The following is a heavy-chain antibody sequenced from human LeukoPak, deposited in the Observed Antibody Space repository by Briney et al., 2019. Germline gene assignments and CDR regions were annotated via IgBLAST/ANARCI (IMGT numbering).Heavy chain of an antibody. CDR2: IYHSGST. J-gene: IGHJ2*01. CDR3: ARARGWLQAYWYFDL. V-gene: IGHV4-4*02. Sequence: SETLSLTCAVSGGSISSSNWWSWVRQPPGKGLEWIGEIYHSGSTNYNPSLKSRVTISVDKSKNQFSLKLSSVTAADTAVYYCARARGWLQAYWYFDLWGRGTLVTVSS. CDR1: GGSISSSNW. D-gene: IGHD5-24*01.